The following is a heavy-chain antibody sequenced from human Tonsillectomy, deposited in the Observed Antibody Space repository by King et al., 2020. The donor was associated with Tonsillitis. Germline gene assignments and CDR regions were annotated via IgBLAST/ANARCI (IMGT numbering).Heavy chain of an antibody. CDR3: AKGTNSGNYYPDYYYGMDV. V-gene: IGHV3-23*04. CDR2: ISGSGGST. Sequence: VQLVESGGGLVQPGGSLRLSCAASGFTFSSYAMSWVRQAPGKGLEWVSAISGSGGSTYYADSVKGRFTISRGNSKNTLYLQMNSLRAEDTAVYYCAKGTNSGNYYPDYYYGMDVWGQGTTVTVSS. J-gene: IGHJ6*02. CDR1: GFTFSSYA. D-gene: IGHD1-26*01.